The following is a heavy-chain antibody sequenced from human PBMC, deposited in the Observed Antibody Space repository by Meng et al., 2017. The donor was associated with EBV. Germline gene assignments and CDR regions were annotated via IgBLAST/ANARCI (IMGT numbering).Heavy chain of an antibody. D-gene: IGHD6-13*01. Sequence: QVHVVQSGARVKKPGSSVKFSCKASGGTFSSYAISWVRQAPGQGLEWMGGIIPIFGTANYAQKFQGRVTITADKSTSTAYMELSSLRSEDTAVYYCARAEIAAAGRLDYWGQGTLVTVSS. CDR1: GGTFSSYA. J-gene: IGHJ4*02. CDR2: IIPIFGTA. V-gene: IGHV1-69*06. CDR3: ARAEIAAAGRLDY.